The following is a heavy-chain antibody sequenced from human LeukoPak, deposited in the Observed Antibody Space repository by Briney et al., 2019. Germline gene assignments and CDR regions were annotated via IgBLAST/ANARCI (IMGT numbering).Heavy chain of an antibody. Sequence: SETLSLTCTVSGGSISSYYWSWIRQPPGKGLEGIGYIYYSGSTNYNPSLKSRVTISVDTSKNQFSLKLSSVTAADTAVYYCARRTGSGYYVFDYWGQGTLVTVSS. CDR2: IYYSGST. D-gene: IGHD3-3*01. J-gene: IGHJ4*02. CDR1: GGSISSYY. V-gene: IGHV4-59*01. CDR3: ARRTGSGYYVFDY.